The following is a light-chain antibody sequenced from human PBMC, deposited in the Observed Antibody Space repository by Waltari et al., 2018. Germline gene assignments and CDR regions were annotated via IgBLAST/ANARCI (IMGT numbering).Light chain of an antibody. CDR1: SGDIGAYNS. V-gene: IGLV2-14*03. CDR2: DVN. J-gene: IGLJ2*01. CDR3: SSYTTSTTLVI. Sequence: QSALTQPASVSGSRGQSITISCTGTSGDIGAYNSVSWYQQHPGRVPKLMIYDVNNRPSGVSKRFSGSKSGNTASLTISGVQAEDEADYYCSSYTTSTTLVIFGGGTKVTVL.